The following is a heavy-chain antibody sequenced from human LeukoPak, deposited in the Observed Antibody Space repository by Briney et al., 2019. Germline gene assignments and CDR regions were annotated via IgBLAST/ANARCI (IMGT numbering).Heavy chain of an antibody. D-gene: IGHD2-2*01. J-gene: IGHJ6*02. Sequence: VASVKVSCKASGYTFTSYAMHWVRQAPGQRLEWMGWLNAGNGNTKYSQKFQGRVTITRDTSASTAYMELSSLRSEDTAVYYCARGLVDCSSTSCLTYYYYYGMDVWGQGTTVTVSS. CDR3: ARGLVDCSSTSCLTYYYYYGMDV. CDR2: LNAGNGNT. V-gene: IGHV1-3*01. CDR1: GYTFTSYA.